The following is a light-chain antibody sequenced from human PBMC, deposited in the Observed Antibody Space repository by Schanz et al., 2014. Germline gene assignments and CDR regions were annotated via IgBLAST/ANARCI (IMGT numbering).Light chain of an antibody. J-gene: IGKJ4*01. Sequence: EIVMTQSPATLSVSPGERVTLSCRASQGVRTNLAWYQQRFGQPPRLLMYGVYSRASGIASRFSGSGSGTEFTLTITSLQSEDFAVYLCQQHDAWPFTFGGGTKVEL. CDR3: QQHDAWPFT. CDR2: GVY. V-gene: IGKV3-15*01. CDR1: QGVRTN.